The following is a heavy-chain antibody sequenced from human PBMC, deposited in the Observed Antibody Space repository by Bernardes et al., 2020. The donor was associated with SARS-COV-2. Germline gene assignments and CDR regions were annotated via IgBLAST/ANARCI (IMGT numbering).Heavy chain of an antibody. Sequence: GGSLRLSCEASGFKFDAFAMHWVRQAPGQALEWVSVINTGGQNTYYADSVKGRFITSRDSSQKTIFLHMSSLRVEDTAMYFCARAGDTNRGYWPEGFDIWGLGTMVTVSS. CDR3: ARAGDTNRGYWPEGFDI. J-gene: IGHJ3*02. V-gene: IGHV3-23*01. CDR1: GFKFDAFA. CDR2: INTGGQNT. D-gene: IGHD2-2*03.